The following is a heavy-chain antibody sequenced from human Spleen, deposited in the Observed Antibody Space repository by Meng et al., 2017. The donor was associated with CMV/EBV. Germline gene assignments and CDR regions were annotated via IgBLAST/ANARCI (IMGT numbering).Heavy chain of an antibody. J-gene: IGHJ4*02. CDR1: GFTFSGYE. D-gene: IGHD3-22*01. CDR3: AKDAARQYYDSSGYYFDY. Sequence: GGSLRLSCAASGFTFSGYEMNWVRLAPGKGLEWVSYISSSGNIKYYADSAKGRFTISRDNAKNSLYLQMNSLRVEDTAVYFCAKDAARQYYDSSGYYFDYWGLGTLVTVSS. CDR2: ISSSGNIK. V-gene: IGHV3-48*03.